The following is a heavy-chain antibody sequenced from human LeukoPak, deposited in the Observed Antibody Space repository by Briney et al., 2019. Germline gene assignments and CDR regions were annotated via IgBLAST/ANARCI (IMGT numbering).Heavy chain of an antibody. D-gene: IGHD6-13*01. CDR2: IYYSGST. V-gene: IGHV4-39*07. Sequence: PSETLSLTCTVSGGSISSYYWGWIRQPPGKGLEWIGSIYYSGSTYYNPSLKSRVTISVDTSKNQFSLKLSSVTAADTAVYYCARSKHSSSWYSDAFDIWGQGTMVTVSS. J-gene: IGHJ3*02. CDR3: ARSKHSSSWYSDAFDI. CDR1: GGSISSYY.